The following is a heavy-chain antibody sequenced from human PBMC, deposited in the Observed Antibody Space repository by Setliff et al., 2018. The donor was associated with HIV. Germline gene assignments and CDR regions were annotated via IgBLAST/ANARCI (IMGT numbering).Heavy chain of an antibody. Sequence: ASVKVSCKASGYTFTGYYMHWVRQAPGQGLEWMGRINPNSGGTNYAQKFQGRVTMTRDTSISTAYMELSRLRSDDTAVHYCARSTPSSGWYLSYYYYYMDVWGKGTTVTVSS. CDR3: ARSTPSSGWYLSYYYYYMDV. J-gene: IGHJ6*03. V-gene: IGHV1-2*06. CDR1: GYTFTGYY. D-gene: IGHD6-19*01. CDR2: INPNSGGT.